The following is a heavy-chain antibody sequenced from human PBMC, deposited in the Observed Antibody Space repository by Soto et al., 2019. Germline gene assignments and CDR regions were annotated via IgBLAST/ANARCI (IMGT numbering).Heavy chain of an antibody. CDR3: AVQPYYYDSSGYSKLDAFDI. Sequence: SETLSLTCTVSGGSVSSGSYYWSWIRQPPGKGLEWIGYIYYSGSTNYNTSLKSRVTISVDTSKNQFSLKLSFVTAADTAVYYFAVQPYYYDSSGYSKLDAFDIWGQGTMVTVSS. CDR2: IYYSGST. CDR1: GGSVSSGSYY. V-gene: IGHV4-61*01. J-gene: IGHJ3*02. D-gene: IGHD3-22*01.